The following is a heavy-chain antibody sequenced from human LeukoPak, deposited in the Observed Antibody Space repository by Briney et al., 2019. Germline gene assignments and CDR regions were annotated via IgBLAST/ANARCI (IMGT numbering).Heavy chain of an antibody. CDR2: INHSGST. Sequence: SETLSLTCAVYGGSFSGYYWSWVRQPPGKGLEWIGEINHSGSTNYNPSLKSRVTISVDTSKNQFSLKLSSVTAADTAVYYCARGFDYYGSGSYYNPKSSFDYWGQGTLVTVSS. D-gene: IGHD3-10*01. J-gene: IGHJ4*02. CDR3: ARGFDYYGSGSYYNPKSSFDY. CDR1: GGSFSGYY. V-gene: IGHV4-34*01.